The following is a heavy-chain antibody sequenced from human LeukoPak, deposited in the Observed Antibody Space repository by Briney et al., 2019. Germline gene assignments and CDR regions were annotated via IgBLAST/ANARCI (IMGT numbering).Heavy chain of an antibody. CDR3: ARVGGRYSPIGY. D-gene: IGHD5-18*01. J-gene: IGHJ4*02. Sequence: PRGSLRLSCAASGFTFSSYWMSWVRQAPGKGLEWVASIKQDGSEKYYVDSVKGRFTISRDNAKNSLYLQMNSLRAEDTAVYYCARVGGRYSPIGYWGQGTLVTVSS. CDR2: IKQDGSEK. CDR1: GFTFSSYW. V-gene: IGHV3-7*01.